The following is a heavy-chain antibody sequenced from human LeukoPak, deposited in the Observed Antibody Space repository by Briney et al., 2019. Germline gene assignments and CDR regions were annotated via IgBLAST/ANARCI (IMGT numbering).Heavy chain of an antibody. D-gene: IGHD5-18*01. Sequence: PSETLSLTCTVSGGSISSSSYYWGWIRQPPGKGLEWIGSIYYSGSTYYNPSLKSRVTISVDTSKNHFSLKLSSVTAADTAVYYCARVGYARDTAMGYFDYWGQGTLVTVSS. CDR2: IYYSGST. J-gene: IGHJ4*02. V-gene: IGHV4-39*07. CDR1: GGSISSSSYY. CDR3: ARVGYARDTAMGYFDY.